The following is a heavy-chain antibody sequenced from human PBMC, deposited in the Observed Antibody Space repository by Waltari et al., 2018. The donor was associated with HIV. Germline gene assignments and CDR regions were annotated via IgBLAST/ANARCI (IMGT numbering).Heavy chain of an antibody. CDR3: ARAGRWLQLEIDY. D-gene: IGHD1-1*01. CDR1: GGSISSSSYY. CDR2: IYYSGST. J-gene: IGHJ4*02. V-gene: IGHV4-39*07. Sequence: QLQLQESGPGLVKPSETLSLTCTVSGGSISSSSYYWGWIRQPPGKGLEWIGSIYYSGSTYYNPSLKSRVTISVDTSKNQFSLKLSSVTAADTAVYYCARAGRWLQLEIDYWGQGTLVTVSS.